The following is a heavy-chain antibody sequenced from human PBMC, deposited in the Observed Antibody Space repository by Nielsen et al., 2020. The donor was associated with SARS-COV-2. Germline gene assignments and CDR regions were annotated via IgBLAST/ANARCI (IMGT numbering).Heavy chain of an antibody. Sequence: GESQTISCKGSGYTITTYWIGRVRQMPGKGLEWMGIVYPGDSDTRYSPSFQGQVTISADKSISTAYLQWSSLKASDTAMYYCARPASYGDYVDGMDVWGQGTTVTVSS. CDR1: GYTITTYW. J-gene: IGHJ6*02. V-gene: IGHV5-51*01. CDR2: VYPGDSDT. CDR3: ARPASYGDYVDGMDV. D-gene: IGHD4-17*01.